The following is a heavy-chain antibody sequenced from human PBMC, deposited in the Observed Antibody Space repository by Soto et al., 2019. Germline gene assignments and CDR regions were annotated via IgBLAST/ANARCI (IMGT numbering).Heavy chain of an antibody. CDR2: INAGNGNT. V-gene: IGHV1-3*01. D-gene: IGHD3-22*01. CDR1: GYTFTSYA. Sequence: ASVKVSCKASGYTFTSYAMHWVRQAPGQRLEWMGWINAGNGNTKYSQKFQGRATITRDTSASTAYMELSSLRSEDTAVYYCARGPAYYYDSSGYYWPGYFDYWGQGTLVTVSS. J-gene: IGHJ4*02. CDR3: ARGPAYYYDSSGYYWPGYFDY.